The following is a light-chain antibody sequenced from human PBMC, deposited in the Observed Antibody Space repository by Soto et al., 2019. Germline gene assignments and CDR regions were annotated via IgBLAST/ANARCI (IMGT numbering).Light chain of an antibody. CDR1: QSISSSF. Sequence: DIVLTQCPGTLSLSPGERATLSCRASQSISSSFLGWYQQKPGQAPRLLIYGASTRATGIPDRFSGSGSGTDFTLTISRLEAEDFAVYYCQQYGSSPRTFGQGTKVEVK. CDR2: GAS. V-gene: IGKV3-20*01. J-gene: IGKJ1*01. CDR3: QQYGSSPRT.